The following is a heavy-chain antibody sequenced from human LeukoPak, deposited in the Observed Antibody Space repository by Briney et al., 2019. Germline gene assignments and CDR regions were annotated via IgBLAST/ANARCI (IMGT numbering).Heavy chain of an antibody. CDR3: ARDFEF. Sequence: PGGSLRLSCAASGFTFNSYELNWVRQAPGQGLEWISYIGSSGSLIYYADSVKGRFTISRDNAKNLLYLQMNSLRAEDTAVYYCARDFEFWGQGTLVTVSS. J-gene: IGHJ4*02. CDR1: GFTFNSYE. V-gene: IGHV3-48*03. D-gene: IGHD3-9*01. CDR2: IGSSGSLI.